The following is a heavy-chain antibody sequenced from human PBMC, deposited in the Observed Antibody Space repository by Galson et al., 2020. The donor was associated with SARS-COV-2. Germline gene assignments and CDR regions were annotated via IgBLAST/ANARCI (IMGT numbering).Heavy chain of an antibody. V-gene: IGHV3-7*01. CDR1: RLTFNTHW. CDR3: ASGGRGGFVS. CDR2: IKPDGTDK. Sequence: GGSLRLSCVASRLTFNTHWMSWVRQAPGKVLEWVANIKPDGTDKDYVDSVKGRFTISRDNAKNSVYLQMNSLRGEDTAVYYCASGGRGGFVSWGRGTLVTVSS. J-gene: IGHJ5*01. D-gene: IGHD3-16*01.